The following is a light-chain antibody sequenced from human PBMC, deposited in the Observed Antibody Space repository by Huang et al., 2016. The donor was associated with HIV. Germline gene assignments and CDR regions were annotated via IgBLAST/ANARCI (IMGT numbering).Light chain of an antibody. CDR1: QSISSW. CDR3: QQYDSYPYT. CDR2: GAS. V-gene: IGKV1-5*01. Sequence: DIQMTQSPSILSASVGDRLTITCRASQSISSWFAWYQQKPGKAPKLLIYGASVLESGVPLRFSGSGSGTEFTLTINSLQPDDFATYYCQQYDSYPYTFGQGTKLEIK. J-gene: IGKJ2*01.